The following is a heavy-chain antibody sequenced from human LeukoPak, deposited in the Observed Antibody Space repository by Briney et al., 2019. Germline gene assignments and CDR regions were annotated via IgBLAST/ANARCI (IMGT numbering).Heavy chain of an antibody. CDR2: IIPIFGTA. D-gene: IGHD1-26*01. Sequence: SVKVSCKASGGTFNSYAVSWVRQAPGQGLEWMGGIIPIFGTANYAQKFQGRITITTDESTSTAYMELSSLRSEDTAVYYCASSKISGSYFLGPPTNYFDYWGQGTLVTVSS. V-gene: IGHV1-69*05. CDR1: GGTFNSYA. J-gene: IGHJ4*02. CDR3: ASSKISGSYFLGPPTNYFDY.